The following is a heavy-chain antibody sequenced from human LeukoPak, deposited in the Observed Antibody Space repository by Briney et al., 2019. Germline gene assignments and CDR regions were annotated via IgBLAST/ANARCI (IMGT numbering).Heavy chain of an antibody. CDR2: ILTSGGRT. D-gene: IGHD6-19*01. CDR1: VFTFNNYS. Sequence: GGCLRLSCAASVFTFNNYSMSWVRQAPWKGLEWVAVILTSGGRTYYADSVKGRFTISRDNSKNTMYVQMNSLRAEDTAVYYCAREAFYSSGWFSLFGFWGQGTLVTVSS. CDR3: AREAFYSSGWFSLFGF. V-gene: IGHV3-23*01. J-gene: IGHJ4*02.